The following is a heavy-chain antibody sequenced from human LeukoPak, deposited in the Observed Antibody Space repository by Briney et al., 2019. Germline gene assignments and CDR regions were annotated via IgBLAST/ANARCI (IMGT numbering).Heavy chain of an antibody. V-gene: IGHV3-30*18. CDR1: GFTFSSYG. J-gene: IGHJ4*02. CDR3: AKGPYDYVWGSSGDY. D-gene: IGHD3-16*01. Sequence: GGSLRLSCAASGFTFSSYGMHWVRQAPGKGLEWVAVISYDGSNIYYADSVRGRFTISRDNSKNTLYLQMNSLRAEDTAVYYCAKGPYDYVWGSSGDYWGQGTLVTVFS. CDR2: ISYDGSNI.